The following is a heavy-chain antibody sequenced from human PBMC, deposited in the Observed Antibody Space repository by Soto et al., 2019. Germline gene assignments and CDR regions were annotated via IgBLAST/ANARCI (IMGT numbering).Heavy chain of an antibody. Sequence: QVQLVQSGAEVKKPGSSVKVSCKASGGTFSSYAISWVRQAPGQGLEWMGVIIPIFGTANYAQKFQGRVTITADEPTSTAYMELSSLRSEDTAVYYCARAQSIAARYYYYYYGMDVWGQGTTVTVSS. J-gene: IGHJ6*02. CDR3: ARAQSIAARYYYYYYGMDV. CDR2: IIPIFGTA. V-gene: IGHV1-69*01. CDR1: GGTFSSYA. D-gene: IGHD6-6*01.